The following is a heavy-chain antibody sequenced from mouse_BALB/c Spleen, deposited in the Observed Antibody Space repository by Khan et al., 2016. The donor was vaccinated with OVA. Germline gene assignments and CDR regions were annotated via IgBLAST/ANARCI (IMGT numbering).Heavy chain of an antibody. V-gene: IGHV9-3*02. D-gene: IGHD2-14*01. Sequence: QIQLVQSGPELKKPGETVKISCKASGYIFTNYGMNWVKQAPGKGLKWMGWINTNTGEPTFAEEFKERFAFSLETSANTAYLQINSLKNEDTATXFCARWYYMYGSWFAYWGQGTLVTVSA. J-gene: IGHJ3*01. CDR2: INTNTGEP. CDR3: ARWYYMYGSWFAY. CDR1: GYIFTNYG.